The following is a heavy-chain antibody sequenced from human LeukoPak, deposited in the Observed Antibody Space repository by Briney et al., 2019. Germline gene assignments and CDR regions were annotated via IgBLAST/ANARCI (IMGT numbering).Heavy chain of an antibody. CDR3: ARSGADDAHNC. D-gene: IGHD3-16*01. CDR1: GFTFRTYA. J-gene: IGHJ4*02. V-gene: IGHV3-48*01. Sequence: PGGSLRLSCAASGFTFRTYAMSWVRQAPGKGLEWISYISSSSITIYYADSVKGRFTVSRDNAKNSLYLQMNSLRAEDTAVYYCARSGADDAHNCWGQGTLVTVSS. CDR2: ISSSSITI.